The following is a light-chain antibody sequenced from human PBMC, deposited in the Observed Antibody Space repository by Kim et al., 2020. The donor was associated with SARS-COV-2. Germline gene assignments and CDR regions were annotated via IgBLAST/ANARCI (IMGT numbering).Light chain of an antibody. Sequence: PWERATLSCRASQSVRSHLAWYQQKPGQAPRLLIYGAFTRATGIPARFSGSGSGTEFTLTISSLQSEDFAVYYCQQYNNWPAWTFGQGTKVDIK. CDR2: GAF. CDR3: QQYNNWPAWT. V-gene: IGKV3-15*01. CDR1: QSVRSH. J-gene: IGKJ1*01.